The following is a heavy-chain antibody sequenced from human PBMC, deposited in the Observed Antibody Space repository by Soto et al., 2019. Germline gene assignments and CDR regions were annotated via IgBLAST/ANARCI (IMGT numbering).Heavy chain of an antibody. Sequence: GGSLRLSCAASGFTFSSYSMNWVRQAPGKGLEWVSYISSSSSTIYYADSVKGRFTISRDNAKNSLYLQMNSLRDEDTAVYYCAREEGYSGSYYGRAFDIWGQGTMVTVSS. CDR3: AREEGYSGSYYGRAFDI. CDR1: GFTFSSYS. D-gene: IGHD1-26*01. V-gene: IGHV3-48*02. J-gene: IGHJ3*02. CDR2: ISSSSSTI.